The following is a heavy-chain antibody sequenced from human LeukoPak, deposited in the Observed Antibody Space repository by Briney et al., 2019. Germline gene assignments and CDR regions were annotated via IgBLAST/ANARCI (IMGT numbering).Heavy chain of an antibody. D-gene: IGHD1-26*01. J-gene: IGHJ4*02. CDR3: ARHLSGAHTAFDY. Sequence: PSETLSLTCTVSGGSISNYYWSWIRQPPGKGLEWIAYIYYSGITNYNPSLKSRVTISVNTSKNRFSLKLSSVIAADTAVYYCARHLSGAHTAFDYWGQGNLVTVSS. CDR1: GGSISNYY. V-gene: IGHV4-59*08. CDR2: IYYSGIT.